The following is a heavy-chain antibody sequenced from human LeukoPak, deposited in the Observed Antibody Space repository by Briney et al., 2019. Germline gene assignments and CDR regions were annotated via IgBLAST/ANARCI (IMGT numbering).Heavy chain of an antibody. V-gene: IGHV4-4*02. J-gene: IGHJ4*02. CDR1: GGSISSSNW. CDR3: AQWLVGPEDFDY. D-gene: IGHD6-19*01. Sequence: PSETLSLTCAISGGSISSSNWWSWVRQPPGKGLEWIGEIYHSGSTNYNPSLKSRVTISVDKPKNQFSLKLSSVTAADTAVYYCAQWLVGPEDFDYWGQGTLVTVSS. CDR2: IYHSGST.